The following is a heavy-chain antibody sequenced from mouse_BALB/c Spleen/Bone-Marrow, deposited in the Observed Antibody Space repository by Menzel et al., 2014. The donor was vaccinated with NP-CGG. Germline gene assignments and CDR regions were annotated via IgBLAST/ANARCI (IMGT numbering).Heavy chain of an antibody. CDR3: ARGRFAY. Sequence: EVQLQQSGPELVKPGASVKISCKTSGYTFTDYTIHWVKQSPGKSLEWIGNINPNTGGTTYNQKFKGKATLTLDKSSRTAYMELRSLTSEDSAVYYCARGRFAYWGQGTLVTVSA. CDR2: INPNTGGT. CDR1: GYTFTDYT. V-gene: IGHV1-22*01. J-gene: IGHJ3*01.